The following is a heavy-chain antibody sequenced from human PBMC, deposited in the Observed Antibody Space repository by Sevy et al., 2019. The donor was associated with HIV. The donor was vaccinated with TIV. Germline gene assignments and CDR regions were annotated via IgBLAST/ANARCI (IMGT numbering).Heavy chain of an antibody. Sequence: ASVKVSCKASGGTFSSYGISWVRQAPGQGLEWMGGIIPILGTVNYAQTFQGRVTITADESTKTAYMELSSLRSEDTAMYYCARGGGNGWYYFDYWGQETLVTVSS. D-gene: IGHD6-19*01. J-gene: IGHJ4*02. CDR3: ARGGGNGWYYFDY. CDR1: GGTFSSYG. CDR2: IIPILGTV. V-gene: IGHV1-69*13.